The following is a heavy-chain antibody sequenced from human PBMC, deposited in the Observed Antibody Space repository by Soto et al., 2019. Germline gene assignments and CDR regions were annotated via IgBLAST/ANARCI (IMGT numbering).Heavy chain of an antibody. CDR1: GFSLTTTGVG. D-gene: IGHD3-10*01. J-gene: IGHJ5*01. V-gene: IGHV2-5*02. CDR2: LYWDDDK. CDR3: AHFAAGTFDF. Sequence: QITLKESGPALVKPTQTLTLTCTFSGFSLTTTGVGVGWFRQPPGKAPEWLGVLYWDDDKRFSSSLKSRLTLTKDTTNDQVVLTLTDVGPVDAATYYCAHFAAGTFDFWGQGTMVTVSS.